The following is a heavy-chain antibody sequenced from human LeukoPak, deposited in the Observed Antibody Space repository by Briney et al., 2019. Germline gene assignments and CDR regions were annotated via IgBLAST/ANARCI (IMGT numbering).Heavy chain of an antibody. Sequence: GGSLRLSCAASGFTFSSYAMHWVRQAPGKGLEWVAVISYDGSNKYYADSVKGRFTISRDNSKNTLYLQMNSLRAEDTAVYYCAKDDYGGSPSAYWGQGTLVTVSS. CDR1: GFTFSSYA. CDR2: ISYDGSNK. V-gene: IGHV3-30-3*01. D-gene: IGHD4-23*01. CDR3: AKDDYGGSPSAY. J-gene: IGHJ4*02.